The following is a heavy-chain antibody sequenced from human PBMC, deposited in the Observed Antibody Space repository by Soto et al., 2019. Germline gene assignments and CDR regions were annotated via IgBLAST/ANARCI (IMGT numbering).Heavy chain of an antibody. D-gene: IGHD2-2*01. CDR1: GGSISSGGYY. CDR3: AREQYCSSTSCYDWFDP. Sequence: QVQLQESAPGLVKPSQTLSLTCTVSGGSISSGGYYWSWIRQHPGKGLEWIGYIYYSGSTYYNPSLKSRVTISVDTSKNQFSLKLSSVTAADTAVYYCAREQYCSSTSCYDWFDPWGQGTLVTVSS. V-gene: IGHV4-31*03. J-gene: IGHJ5*02. CDR2: IYYSGST.